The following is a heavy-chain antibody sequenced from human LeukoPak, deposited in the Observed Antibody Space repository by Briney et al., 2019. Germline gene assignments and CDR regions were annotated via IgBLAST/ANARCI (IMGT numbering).Heavy chain of an antibody. CDR2: MNPNSGNT. CDR1: GYTFTSYD. Sequence: ASVKVSCKASGYTFTSYDINWVRQATGQGLEWMGWMNPNSGNTGYTQKFQGRVTMTRNTSISTAYMELSGLRSEDTAVYYCARGGTSPTYYYYMDVWGKGTTVTVSS. J-gene: IGHJ6*03. V-gene: IGHV1-8*01. CDR3: ARGGTSPTYYYYMDV. D-gene: IGHD2-2*01.